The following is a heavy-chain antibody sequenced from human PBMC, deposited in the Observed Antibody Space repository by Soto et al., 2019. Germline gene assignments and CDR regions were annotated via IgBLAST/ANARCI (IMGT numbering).Heavy chain of an antibody. V-gene: IGHV4-30-2*01. Sequence: QLQLQESGSGLVKPSQTLSLTCAVSGGSISSGGYSWSWIRQPPGKGLEWIGYIYHSGYTSCNPALKSRVTISVDRSKNQFSLKLSAVTAAATAVYYCARAHYGDYGYGMDVWGQGTTVTVSS. J-gene: IGHJ6*02. CDR3: ARAHYGDYGYGMDV. CDR2: IYHSGYT. D-gene: IGHD4-17*01. CDR1: GGSISSGGYS.